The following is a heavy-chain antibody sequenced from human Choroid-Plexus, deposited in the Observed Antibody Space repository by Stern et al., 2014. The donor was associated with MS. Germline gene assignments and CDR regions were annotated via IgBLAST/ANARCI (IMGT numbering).Heavy chain of an antibody. CDR3: ARVYNTIYGIVTQRGSGMDV. CDR1: GFTFGNYW. J-gene: IGHJ6*02. V-gene: IGHV3-7*01. CDR2: IQEDGTEK. D-gene: IGHD3-3*01. Sequence: VQLVQSVGGLVQPGGSLTISCTAAGFTFGNYWMTWVRQAPGKGLEWLANIQEDGTEKNYGDSVKGRFTISRDNARNSLYLQMNSLRVEDTALYYCARVYNTIYGIVTQRGSGMDVWGQGTTVIVSS.